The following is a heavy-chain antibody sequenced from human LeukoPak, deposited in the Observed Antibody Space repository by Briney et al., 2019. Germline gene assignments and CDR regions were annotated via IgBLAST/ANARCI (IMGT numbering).Heavy chain of an antibody. CDR2: IYYSGST. Sequence: SETLSLTCTVSGGSISSGDYYWSWIRQPPGKGLEWIGYIYYSGSTYYNPSLKSRVTISVDTSKNQFSLKLSSVTAADTAVYYCARSLTGYSDFDYWGQGTLVTVSS. V-gene: IGHV4-30-4*01. CDR3: ARSLTGYSDFDY. J-gene: IGHJ4*02. CDR1: GGSISSGDYY. D-gene: IGHD3-9*01.